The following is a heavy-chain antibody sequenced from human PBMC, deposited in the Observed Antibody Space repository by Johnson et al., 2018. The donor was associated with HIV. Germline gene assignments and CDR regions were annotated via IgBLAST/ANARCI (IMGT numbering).Heavy chain of an antibody. V-gene: IGHV3-30-3*01. Sequence: QVQLVESGGAVVQPGRSLRVSCAASGFTFRSYAMHWVRQAPGKGLEWVAVISYDGINKYSEDSVKGRFTISRDNSKNTLYLQLKSLRAEDTAVYYCARERGNYYDRSGYYGLVAFDIWGQGKMVTVSS. D-gene: IGHD3-22*01. CDR3: ARERGNYYDRSGYYGLVAFDI. CDR1: GFTFRSYA. CDR2: ISYDGINK. J-gene: IGHJ3*02.